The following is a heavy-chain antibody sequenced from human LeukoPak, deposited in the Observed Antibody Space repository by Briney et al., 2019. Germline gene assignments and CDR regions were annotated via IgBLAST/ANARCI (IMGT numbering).Heavy chain of an antibody. CDR2: ISYSGSI. J-gene: IGHJ5*02. CDR3: ARHGCSTNTCSWAYGWFDA. Sequence: PSETLSLTCTVSGGSINSYYWSWIRQPPGKELEWIGYISYSGSINYNPSLKSRVTISVDTSKNQFSLRLTSVTAADTAVYYCARHGCSTNTCSWAYGWFDAWGQGILVTVSS. D-gene: IGHD2-2*01. V-gene: IGHV4-59*08. CDR1: GGSINSYY.